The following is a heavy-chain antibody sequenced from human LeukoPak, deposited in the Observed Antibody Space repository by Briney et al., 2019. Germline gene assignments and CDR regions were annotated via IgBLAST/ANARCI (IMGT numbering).Heavy chain of an antibody. CDR2: FDPEDGET. Sequence: ASVKVSCKVSGYTLTELSMHWVRQAPGKGLEWMGGFDPEDGETIYAQKLQGRVTMTTDTSTSTAYMELRSLRSDDTAVYYCARVVSAYYFDYWGQGTLVTVSS. D-gene: IGHD3-16*02. CDR3: ARVVSAYYFDY. J-gene: IGHJ4*02. V-gene: IGHV1-24*01. CDR1: GYTLTELS.